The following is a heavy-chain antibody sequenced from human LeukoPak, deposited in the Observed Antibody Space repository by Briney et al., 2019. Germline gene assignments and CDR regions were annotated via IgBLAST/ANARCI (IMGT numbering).Heavy chain of an antibody. CDR3: ARGGRDYDSSGYGDAFDI. CDR1: GYSISSGYY. J-gene: IGHJ3*02. D-gene: IGHD3-22*01. V-gene: IGHV4-38-2*02. Sequence: PSETLSLTCTVSGYSISSGYYWGWIRQPPGKGLEWIGSIYHSGSTYYNPSLKSRVTISVDTSKNQFSLKLSSVTAADTAVYYCARGGRDYDSSGYGDAFDIWGQGTMVTVSS. CDR2: IYHSGST.